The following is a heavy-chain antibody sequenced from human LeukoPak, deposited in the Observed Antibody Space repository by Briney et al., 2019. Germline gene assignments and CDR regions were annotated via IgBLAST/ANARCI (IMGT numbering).Heavy chain of an antibody. D-gene: IGHD5-12*01. CDR2: ISAYNGNT. CDR3: WKVANLTSRDDFDI. V-gene: IGHV1-18*01. J-gene: IGHJ3*02. CDR1: GYTFTSYG. Sequence: ASVKVSCKASGYTFTSYGISWVRQAPGQGLEWMGWISAYNGNTNYAPKLKGRATMTTDTSTSTACMELRSLRSYYPPLTYCWKVANLTSRDDFDIWGQGTMVTVSS.